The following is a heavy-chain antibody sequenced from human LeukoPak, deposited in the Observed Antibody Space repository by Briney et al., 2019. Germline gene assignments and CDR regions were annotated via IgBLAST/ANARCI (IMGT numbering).Heavy chain of an antibody. CDR2: ISSSGSTI. CDR3: ARVITMVRGPRGYFDY. CDR1: GFTFSDYY. D-gene: IGHD3-10*01. V-gene: IGHV3-11*04. Sequence: GGSLRLSCAASGFTFSDYYMSWIRQAPGKGLEWVSYISSSGSTIYYADSVKGRFTISRDNAKNSLYLQMNSLRAEDTAVYYCARVITMVRGPRGYFDYWGQGTLVTVSS. J-gene: IGHJ4*02.